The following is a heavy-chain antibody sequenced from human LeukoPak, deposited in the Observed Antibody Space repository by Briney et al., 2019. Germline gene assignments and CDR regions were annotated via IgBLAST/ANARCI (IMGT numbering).Heavy chain of an antibody. CDR2: IYGSGDTT. J-gene: IGHJ4*02. Sequence: GGSLRLSCAASGFTFSTYSMSWVRQAPRKGLEWVSVIYGSGDTTNYADSVKGRFTTSRDNSKNMLYLQMHGLRAEDTAVYYCAKDQRPDSGYDIDYWGQGTLVTVSS. CDR1: GFTFSTYS. V-gene: IGHV3-23*01. D-gene: IGHD5-12*01. CDR3: AKDQRPDSGYDIDY.